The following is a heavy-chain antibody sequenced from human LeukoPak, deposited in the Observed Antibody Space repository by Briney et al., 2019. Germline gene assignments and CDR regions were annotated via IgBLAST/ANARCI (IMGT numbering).Heavy chain of an antibody. CDR3: ARRPYSSGWYRRTSNWFDP. CDR1: GFTFSSYA. CDR2: INHSGST. D-gene: IGHD6-19*01. J-gene: IGHJ5*02. Sequence: GSLRLSCAASGFTFSSYAMSWVRQPPGKGLEWIGEINHSGSTNYNPSLKSRVTISVDTSKNQFSLKLSSVTAADTAVYYCARRPYSSGWYRRTSNWFDPWGQGTLVTVSS. V-gene: IGHV4-34*01.